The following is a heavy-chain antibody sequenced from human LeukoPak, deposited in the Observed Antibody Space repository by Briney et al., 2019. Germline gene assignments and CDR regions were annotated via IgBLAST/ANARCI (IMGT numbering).Heavy chain of an antibody. CDR3: ATSVYSSSWHPFFDY. CDR1: GDSISNHNYF. J-gene: IGHJ4*02. D-gene: IGHD6-13*01. V-gene: IGHV4-39*02. CDR2: IHYIGST. Sequence: SETLSLTCTVSGDSISNHNYFWGWIRQPPGKGLEWIGSIHYIGSTYFNLSLKSRVTVSVDTSKNHFSLKLSSVTAADTAVYYCATSVYSSSWHPFFDYWGQGAPVTVSS.